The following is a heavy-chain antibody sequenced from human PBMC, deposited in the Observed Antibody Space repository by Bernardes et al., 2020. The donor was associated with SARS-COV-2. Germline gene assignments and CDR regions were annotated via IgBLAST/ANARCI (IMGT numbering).Heavy chain of an antibody. J-gene: IGHJ4*02. CDR1: GFTFSSYA. CDR2: ISYDGSNK. CDR3: ARELAPDCSGGSCPPLY. Sequence: GGSLRLSCAASGFTFSSYAMHWVRQAPGKGLEWVAVISYDGSNKYYADSVKGRYTISRDNSKNTLYLQMNSLRAEDTAVYYCARELAPDCSGGSCPPLYWGQGTLVTVSS. D-gene: IGHD2-15*01. V-gene: IGHV3-30-3*01.